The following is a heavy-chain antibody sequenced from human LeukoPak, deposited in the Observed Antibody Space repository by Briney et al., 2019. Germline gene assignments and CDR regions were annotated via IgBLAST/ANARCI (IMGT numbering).Heavy chain of an antibody. V-gene: IGHV1-69*05. D-gene: IGHD3-3*01. J-gene: IGHJ4*02. Sequence: SVKVSCKASGGTFSSYAISWVRQAPGQGLEWMGMIIPIFGTANYAQKFQGRVTITTDESTSTAYMELSSLRSEDTAVYYCASSSYYDFWSASYFDYWGRGTLVTVSS. CDR2: IIPIFGTA. CDR3: ASSSYYDFWSASYFDY. CDR1: GGTFSSYA.